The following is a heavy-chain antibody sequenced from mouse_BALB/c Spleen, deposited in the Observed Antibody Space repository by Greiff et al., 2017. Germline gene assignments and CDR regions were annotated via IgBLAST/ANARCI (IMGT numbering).Heavy chain of an antibody. D-gene: IGHD2-5*01. CDR2: ISTYYGDA. J-gene: IGHJ2*01. CDR1: GYTFTDYA. Sequence: VKLMESGAELVRPGVSVKISCKGSGYTFTDYAMHWVKQSHAKSLEWIGVISTYYGDASYNQKFKGKATMTVDKSSSTAYMELARLTSEDSAIYYCARGSNWTYFDYWGQGTTLTVSS. CDR3: ARGSNWTYFDY. V-gene: IGHV1S137*01.